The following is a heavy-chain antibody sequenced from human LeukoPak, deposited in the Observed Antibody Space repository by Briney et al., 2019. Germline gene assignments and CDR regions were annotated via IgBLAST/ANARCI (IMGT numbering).Heavy chain of an antibody. V-gene: IGHV3-23*01. CDR2: TSSSDAGT. CDR1: GFTVSSNS. CDR3: ARGGSYLSAFDI. D-gene: IGHD1-26*01. J-gene: IGHJ3*02. Sequence: GGSLRLSCTVSGFTVSSNSMSWVRQTPGKGLEWVAATSSSDAGTYHADSVRGRFTISRDNSKNTLYLQMNSLRAEDAAVYYCARGGSYLSAFDIWGQGTMVTVSS.